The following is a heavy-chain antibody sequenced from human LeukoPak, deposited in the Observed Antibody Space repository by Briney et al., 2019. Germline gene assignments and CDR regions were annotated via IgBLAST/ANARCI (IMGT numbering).Heavy chain of an antibody. CDR3: ARDQYYYDSSGYYRFDS. CDR2: VNPSSGDT. D-gene: IGHD3-22*01. Sequence: GASVKVSCKASGYTFIGYYIHWVRQAPGQGLEGMGWVNPSSGDTNYAQQFQGRLTLTRDTSISTAYMQLSRLTSDDTAVYYCARDQYYYDSSGYYRFDSWGQGTLVTVSS. J-gene: IGHJ4*02. V-gene: IGHV1-2*02. CDR1: GYTFIGYY.